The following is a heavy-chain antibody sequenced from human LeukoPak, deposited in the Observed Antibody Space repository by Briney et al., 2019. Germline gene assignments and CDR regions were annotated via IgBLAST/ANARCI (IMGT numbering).Heavy chain of an antibody. J-gene: IGHJ3*02. V-gene: IGHV1-2*06. D-gene: IGHD3-22*01. CDR1: GYTFTGYY. CDR2: INPNSGGT. CDR3: ARDRARSYYDSSGYYYVISDAFDI. Sequence: ASVKVSCKASGYTFTGYYMHWVRQAPGQGLEWMGRINPNSGGTNYAQKFQGRVTMTRDTSISPAYMELSRLRSDDTAVYYCARDRARSYYDSSGYYYVISDAFDIWGQGTMVTVSS.